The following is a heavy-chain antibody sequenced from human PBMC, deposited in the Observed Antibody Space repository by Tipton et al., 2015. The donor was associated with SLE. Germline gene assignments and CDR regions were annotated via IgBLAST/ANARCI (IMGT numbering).Heavy chain of an antibody. CDR3: ARVVAVAGTPFDY. CDR2: INPSGST. D-gene: IGHD6-19*01. CDR1: GGSFSGYY. Sequence: TLSLTCAVYGGSFSGYYWSWIRQPPGKGLEWIGEINPSGSTNYNPSLKSRVTISVDTSKNQFSLKLSSVTAADTAVYYCARVVAVAGTPFDYWGQGTLVTVSS. V-gene: IGHV4-34*01. J-gene: IGHJ4*02.